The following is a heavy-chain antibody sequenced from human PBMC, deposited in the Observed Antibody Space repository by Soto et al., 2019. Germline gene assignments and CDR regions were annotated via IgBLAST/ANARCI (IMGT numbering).Heavy chain of an antibody. D-gene: IGHD5-12*01. CDR1: GFPFDDYA. Sequence: GGSLRLSCTGSGFPFDDYAMHWVRQAPGKGLEWVSGISWNSGSIGYADSVKGRFTISRDNAKNSLYLQMNSLRSEDTALYYCAKDMGYDLSPLGYFDYWGQGTLVTVSS. V-gene: IGHV3-9*01. CDR2: ISWNSGSI. CDR3: AKDMGYDLSPLGYFDY. J-gene: IGHJ4*02.